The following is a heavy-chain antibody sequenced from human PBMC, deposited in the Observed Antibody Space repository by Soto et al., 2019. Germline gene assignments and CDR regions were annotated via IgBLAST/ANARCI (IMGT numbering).Heavy chain of an antibody. CDR1: GFTFSSYG. CDR2: ISYDGSNK. J-gene: IGHJ6*03. V-gene: IGHV3-30*18. Sequence: PGGSLRLSCAASGFTFSSYGMHWVRQAPGKGLEWVAVISYDGSNKYYADSVKGRFTISRDNSKNTLYLQMNSLRAEDTAVYYCAKDLRLELSNYYYYYYMDVWGKGTTVTVSS. D-gene: IGHD1-7*01. CDR3: AKDLRLELSNYYYYYYMDV.